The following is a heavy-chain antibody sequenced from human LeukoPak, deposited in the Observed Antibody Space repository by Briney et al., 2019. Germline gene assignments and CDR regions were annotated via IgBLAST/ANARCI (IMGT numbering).Heavy chain of an antibody. CDR3: ARGFPIMTGYYNPSARYALDV. Sequence: ASVKVSCKASSYSFINYGLSWVRQAPGQGLEWMGWTSAYNGNTNYAQKFQGRVIMTTDTSTSTAYMELRSLRSDDTAVYYCARGFPIMTGYYNPSARYALDVWGKGTTVTVSS. CDR1: SYSFINYG. CDR2: TSAYNGNT. V-gene: IGHV1-18*04. D-gene: IGHD3-9*01. J-gene: IGHJ6*04.